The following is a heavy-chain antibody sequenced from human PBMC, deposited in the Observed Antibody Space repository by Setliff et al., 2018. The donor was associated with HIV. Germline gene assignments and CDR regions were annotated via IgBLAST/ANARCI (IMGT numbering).Heavy chain of an antibody. CDR2: IFPVFGAA. D-gene: IGHD3-3*01. J-gene: IGHJ3*02. CDR3: ARESRNDFWSGYYRTFDI. CDR1: GGNFTSYC. V-gene: IGHV1-69*06. Sequence: SVMVSCKASGGNFTSYCIGWVRQAPGQGLEWMGRIFPVFGAAHYTQNFQGRVTLTADKSTSTASMEMSSLTYEDTAVYFCARESRNDFWSGYYRTFDIWGQGTMVTVSS.